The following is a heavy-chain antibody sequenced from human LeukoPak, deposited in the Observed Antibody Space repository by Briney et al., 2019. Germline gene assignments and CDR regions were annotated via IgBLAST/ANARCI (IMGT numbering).Heavy chain of an antibody. CDR2: IYPGDSDT. J-gene: IGHJ4*02. V-gene: IGHV5-51*01. Sequence: GESLKISCKGAGYSFTNYWIGWVRQMPGKGLEWMGIIYPGDSDTRYSPSFQGQVTISADKSISTAYLQWSSLKASDTAMYYCARTTLRFDFDYWGQGTLVTVTS. CDR1: GYSFTNYW. D-gene: IGHD3-3*01. CDR3: ARTTLRFDFDY.